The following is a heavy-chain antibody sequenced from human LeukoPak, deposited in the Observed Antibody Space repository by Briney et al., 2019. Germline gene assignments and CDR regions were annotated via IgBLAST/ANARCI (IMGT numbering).Heavy chain of an antibody. Sequence: GGSLRLSCAASGFTFSSYEMNWVRQAPGKGLEWVSYISSSGSTIYYADSVKGRLTISRDNAKNSLYLQMNSLRAEDTAVYYCARHRSGGSQDDAFDIWGQGTMVTVSS. CDR1: GFTFSSYE. J-gene: IGHJ3*02. CDR3: ARHRSGGSQDDAFDI. CDR2: ISSSGSTI. D-gene: IGHD2-15*01. V-gene: IGHV3-48*03.